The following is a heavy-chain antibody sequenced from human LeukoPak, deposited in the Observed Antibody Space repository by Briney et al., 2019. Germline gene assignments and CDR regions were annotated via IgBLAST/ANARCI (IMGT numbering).Heavy chain of an antibody. V-gene: IGHV3-30*18. CDR1: GFTFSNYG. CDR2: ISYDESDK. CDR3: AKGVVAATNAAYYGMDV. D-gene: IGHD2-15*01. Sequence: QPGGSLRLSCAVSGFTFSNYGMHWVRQAPGKGLEWVAVISYDESDKYYADSVKGRFTISRDNSKNTLYLQMNSLRPEDTAVYYCAKGVVAATNAAYYGMDVWGQGTTVTVSS. J-gene: IGHJ6*02.